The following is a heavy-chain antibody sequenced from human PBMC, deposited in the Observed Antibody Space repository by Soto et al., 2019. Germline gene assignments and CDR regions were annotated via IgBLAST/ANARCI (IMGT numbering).Heavy chain of an antibody. CDR3: AREFEGEDYYFDS. CDR2: IYHSGST. Sequence: QLQLHESGSGLVRPSQTLSLTCSVSGGSISSRGYSWSWVRQPPGKGLEWIGCIYHSGSTFYNPSLKSRVTSSIDMSNNHFSLDLSSVTAADTAVYYCAREFEGEDYYFDSWGQGTRVIVSS. V-gene: IGHV4-30-2*01. J-gene: IGHJ4*02. CDR1: GGSISSRGYS. D-gene: IGHD3-10*01.